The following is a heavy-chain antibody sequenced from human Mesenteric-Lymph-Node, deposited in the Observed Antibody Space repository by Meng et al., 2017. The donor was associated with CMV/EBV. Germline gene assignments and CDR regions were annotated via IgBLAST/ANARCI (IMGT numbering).Heavy chain of an antibody. Sequence: GESLKISCAASGFTFDDYGMSWVRQAPGKGLEWVSGINWNGGSTGYADSVKGRFTISRDNAKNSLYLQMNSLRAEDTALYYCARGYGDYVGYWGQGTLVTVSS. CDR2: INWNGGST. J-gene: IGHJ4*02. CDR3: ARGYGDYVGY. CDR1: GFTFDDYG. D-gene: IGHD4-17*01. V-gene: IGHV3-20*04.